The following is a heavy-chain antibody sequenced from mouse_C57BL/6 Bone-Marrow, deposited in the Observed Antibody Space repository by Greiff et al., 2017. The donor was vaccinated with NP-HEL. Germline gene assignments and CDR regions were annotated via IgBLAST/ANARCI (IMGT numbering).Heavy chain of an antibody. CDR1: GFSLTTYG. J-gene: IGHJ1*03. Sequence: VQLQQSGPGLVQPSQSLSITCTVSGFSLTTYGLHWVRQSPGKGLEWLGVIWSGGSTDYTAAFISTLSISKGKSKIQVFFKMNSLQADDTAIYYCAGPFFTTGVATPWWFDGWGTGTTVTVSS. CDR2: IWSGGST. D-gene: IGHD1-1*01. V-gene: IGHV2-2*01. CDR3: AGPFFTTGVATPWWFDG.